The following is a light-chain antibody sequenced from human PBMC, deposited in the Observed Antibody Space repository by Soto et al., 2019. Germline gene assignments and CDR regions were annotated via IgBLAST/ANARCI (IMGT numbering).Light chain of an antibody. Sequence: QSVLTQPASVSGSPGQSITISCTGTSSDVGGYNYVSWYQQHPGKAPKLMIYDVSNRPSGVSTRFSGSKSGNTASLTISGLQAEDEADYYCSSYTSSPVVFGGGTKLTVL. V-gene: IGLV2-14*01. CDR1: SSDVGGYNY. CDR2: DVS. J-gene: IGLJ2*01. CDR3: SSYTSSPVV.